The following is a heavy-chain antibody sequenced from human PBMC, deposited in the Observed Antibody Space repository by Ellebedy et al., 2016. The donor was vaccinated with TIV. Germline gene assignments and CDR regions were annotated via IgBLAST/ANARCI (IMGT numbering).Heavy chain of an antibody. CDR1: GGSISSGDYY. CDR3: ASSITGTYAFDI. J-gene: IGHJ3*02. V-gene: IGHV4-30-4*01. D-gene: IGHD1-7*01. CDR2: IYYSGST. Sequence: SETLSLTCTVSGGSISSGDYYWSWIRQPPGKGLEWIGYIYYSGSTYYNPSLKSRVTISVDTSKNQFSLKLSSVTAADTAVYYCASSITGTYAFDIWGQGTMVTVSS.